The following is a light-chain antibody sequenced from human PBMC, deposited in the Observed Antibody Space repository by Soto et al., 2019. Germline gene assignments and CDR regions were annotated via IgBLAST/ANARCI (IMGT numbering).Light chain of an antibody. Sequence: ALTQPRSVSGSPGQSVTISCTGTSSDIGGYHYVSWYQQHSGKAPQLLIYDVDERPSGVPDRFTGSKSGNTAYLTISGLQADDEAYYYCCSYAATNTFVFGAGTKVTVL. CDR1: SSDIGGYHY. CDR3: CSYAATNTFV. CDR2: DVD. V-gene: IGLV2-11*01. J-gene: IGLJ1*01.